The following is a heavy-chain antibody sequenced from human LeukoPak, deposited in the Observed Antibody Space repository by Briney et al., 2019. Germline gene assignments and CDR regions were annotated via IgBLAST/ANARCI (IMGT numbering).Heavy chain of an antibody. Sequence: SETLSLTCTVSGGSISSGGYYWSWIRQHPGKGLEWIGYIYYSGSTYYNPSLKSRVTISVDTSKTQFSLKLSSVTAADTAVYYCARGSTYYDFWSGYYSAGGKFDYWGQGTLVTASS. CDR2: IYYSGST. CDR3: ARGSTYYDFWSGYYSAGGKFDY. D-gene: IGHD3-3*01. J-gene: IGHJ4*02. CDR1: GGSISSGGYY. V-gene: IGHV4-31*03.